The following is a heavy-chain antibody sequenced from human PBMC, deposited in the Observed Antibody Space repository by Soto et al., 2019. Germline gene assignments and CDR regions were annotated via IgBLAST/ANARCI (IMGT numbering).Heavy chain of an antibody. D-gene: IGHD2-15*01. Sequence: QVQLVQSGAEVKKPGSSVKVSCKDSGGPFSSYAISWVRQAPGQGLEWMGGIMPIFGTANYAQKFQGRVTITADESTSTASVELSSLRSEHTAVYDSARGGAVYCSGGSCYLGDYWGQGTLVTVSS. CDR3: ARGGAVYCSGGSCYLGDY. J-gene: IGHJ4*02. V-gene: IGHV1-69*01. CDR2: IMPIFGTA. CDR1: GGPFSSYA.